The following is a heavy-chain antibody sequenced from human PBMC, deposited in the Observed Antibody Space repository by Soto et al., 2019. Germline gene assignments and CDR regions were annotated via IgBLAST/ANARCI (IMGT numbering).Heavy chain of an antibody. J-gene: IGHJ6*02. CDR2: IYPGDSDT. CDR1: GYIFTSYW. D-gene: IGHD4-17*01. V-gene: IGHV5-51*01. Sequence: VESLKISCKGPGYIFTSYWLCCVFEMPVKGLEWVGIIYPGDSDTRYSPSFQGQVTISADKSISTAYLQWSSLKASDTAMYYCARLPVTTDYYYGMDVWGQGTTVTVSS. CDR3: ARLPVTTDYYYGMDV.